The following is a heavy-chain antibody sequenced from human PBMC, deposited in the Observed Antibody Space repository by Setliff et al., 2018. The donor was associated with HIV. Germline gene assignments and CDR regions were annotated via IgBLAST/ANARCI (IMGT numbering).Heavy chain of an antibody. CDR2: IRSKAYGGTT. J-gene: IGHJ4*02. Sequence: GSLRLSCTASGFTFGDYAMSWVRQAPGKGPEWVGFIRSKAYGGTTEYAASVRGRFTISRDDSKSIAYLQVNSLRTEDTALYYCTKAMGSSWWEALHYWGQGTLVTVSS. V-gene: IGHV3-49*04. CDR3: TKAMGSSWWEALHY. CDR1: GFTFGDYA. D-gene: IGHD6-13*01.